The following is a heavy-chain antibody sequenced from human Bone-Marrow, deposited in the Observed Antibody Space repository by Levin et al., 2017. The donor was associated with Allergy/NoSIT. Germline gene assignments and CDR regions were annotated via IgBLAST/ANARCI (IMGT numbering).Heavy chain of an antibody. D-gene: IGHD6-25*01. CDR2: IYASGYT. J-gene: IGHJ5*02. CDR3: SRDRAAASGWKYNWFDP. CDR1: GGSISTYY. V-gene: IGHV4-4*07. Sequence: SQTLSLTCTVSGGSISTYYWSWIRQPAGKGLEWIGRIYASGYTDYNPSLQSRVTMSIDTSKNQFSLKLKSVTAADTAVYFCSRDRAAASGWKYNWFDPWGRGTLATVSS.